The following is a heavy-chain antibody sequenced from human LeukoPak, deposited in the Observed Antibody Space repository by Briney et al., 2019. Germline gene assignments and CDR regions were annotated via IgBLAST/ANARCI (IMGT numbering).Heavy chain of an antibody. J-gene: IGHJ4*02. CDR1: GFTFSSYS. Sequence: EPGGSLRLSCAASGFTFSSYSMNWVRQAPGKGLEWVSSISSSSSYIYYADSVKGRFTISRDNAKNSLYLQMNSLRAEDTAVYYCARAKTWLHPHYFDYWGQGTLVTVSS. D-gene: IGHD5-12*01. V-gene: IGHV3-21*01. CDR3: ARAKTWLHPHYFDY. CDR2: ISSSSSYI.